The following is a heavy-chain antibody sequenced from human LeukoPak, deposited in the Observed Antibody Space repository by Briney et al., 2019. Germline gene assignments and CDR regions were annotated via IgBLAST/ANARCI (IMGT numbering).Heavy chain of an antibody. CDR3: ARDWRGYSDL. Sequence: PGGSLRLSCAASGFTFSSYEMNWVRHAPGKGMEWVSYISNSGGAIYYADSVKGRFTISRDNAKNSLYLQMHSLRAEDTAVYYCARDWRGYSDLWGRGTLVTVSS. J-gene: IGHJ2*01. CDR2: ISNSGGAI. V-gene: IGHV3-48*03. D-gene: IGHD3-3*01. CDR1: GFTFSSYE.